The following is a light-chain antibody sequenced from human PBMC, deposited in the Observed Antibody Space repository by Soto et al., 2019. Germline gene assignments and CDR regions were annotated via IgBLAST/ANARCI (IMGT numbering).Light chain of an antibody. CDR1: SSDVGGYNY. Sequence: QSVLTQPASVSGSPGQSITISCTGTSSDVGGYNYVSWYQQHTCKAPKLMIYDVSKRPSGVSNRFSASKSGNTACLTISRLQAEDEADYYCSSYISSSTLNVFGTGTKVTVL. J-gene: IGLJ1*01. V-gene: IGLV2-14*01. CDR2: DVS. CDR3: SSYISSSTLNV.